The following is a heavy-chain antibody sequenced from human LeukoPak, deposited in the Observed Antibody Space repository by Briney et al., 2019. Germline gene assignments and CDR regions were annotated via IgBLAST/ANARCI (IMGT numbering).Heavy chain of an antibody. V-gene: IGHV4-39*07. CDR1: GGSISSSSYY. Sequence: PSETLSLTCTVSGGSISSSSYYWGWIRRPPGKGLEWIGSIYYSGSTYYNPSLKSRVTISVDTSKNQFSLKLSSVTAADTAVYYCAGTWNTVDYWGQGTLVTVSS. CDR2: IYYSGST. J-gene: IGHJ4*02. D-gene: IGHD1/OR15-1a*01. CDR3: AGTWNTVDY.